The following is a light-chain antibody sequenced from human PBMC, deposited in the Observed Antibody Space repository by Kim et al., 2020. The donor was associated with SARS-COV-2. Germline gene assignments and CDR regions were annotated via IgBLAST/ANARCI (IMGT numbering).Light chain of an antibody. CDR2: DVS. Sequence: QSALTQPRSESGSPGQSVTISCTGTSSDVGGYNYVSWYQQHPGKAPKLMIYDVSKRPSGVPDRFSGSKSGNTASLTISGLQAEDEAVYYCCSYAGSYTFWVFGGGTQLTVL. CDR1: SSDVGGYNY. J-gene: IGLJ3*02. CDR3: CSYAGSYTFWV. V-gene: IGLV2-11*01.